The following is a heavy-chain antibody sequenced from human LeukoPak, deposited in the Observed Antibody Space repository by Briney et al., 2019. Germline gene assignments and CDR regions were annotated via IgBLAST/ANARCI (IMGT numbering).Heavy chain of an antibody. V-gene: IGHV3-30*02. CDR1: GFTFSSYG. D-gene: IGHD3-22*01. J-gene: IGHJ3*02. CDR2: IRYDGSKK. CDR3: AKGPYYYDSSAYHYGAFDI. Sequence: GGSLRLSCAASGFTFSSYGMHWVRQAPGKGLEWVAFIRYDGSKKHYADFVKGRFTISRDDSRNALDLQMSSLRVEDTAVYYCAKGPYYYDSSAYHYGAFDIWGQGTMVTVSS.